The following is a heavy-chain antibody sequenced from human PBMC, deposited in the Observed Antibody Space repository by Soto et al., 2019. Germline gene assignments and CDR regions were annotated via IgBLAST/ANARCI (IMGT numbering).Heavy chain of an antibody. CDR2: IYYSGST. D-gene: IGHD6-6*01. J-gene: IGHJ5*02. V-gene: IGHV4-31*03. CDR1: GGSISSGGYY. Sequence: PSETLSLTCTVSGGSISSGGYYWSWIRQHPGKGLEWIGYIYYSGSTYYNPSLKSRVTISVDTSKNQFSLKLRSVTAADTAVYYCARGRYSSSSNWFDPWGQGTLVTVSS. CDR3: ARGRYSSSSNWFDP.